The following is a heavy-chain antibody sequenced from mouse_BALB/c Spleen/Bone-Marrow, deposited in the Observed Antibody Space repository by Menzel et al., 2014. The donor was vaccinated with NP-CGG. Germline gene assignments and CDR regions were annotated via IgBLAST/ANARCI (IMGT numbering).Heavy chain of an antibody. Sequence: VKVVESGPELVKPGASVKISCKASGYAFSSSWMNWVKQRPGQGLEWIGRIYPGDGDTNYNGKFKGKATLTADKSSSTAYMQLSSLTSVDSAVYFCARDYGSSYGGVDYWGQGTTLTASS. CDR3: ARDYGSSYGGVDY. CDR1: GYAFSSSW. D-gene: IGHD1-1*01. CDR2: IYPGDGDT. J-gene: IGHJ2*01. V-gene: IGHV1-82*01.